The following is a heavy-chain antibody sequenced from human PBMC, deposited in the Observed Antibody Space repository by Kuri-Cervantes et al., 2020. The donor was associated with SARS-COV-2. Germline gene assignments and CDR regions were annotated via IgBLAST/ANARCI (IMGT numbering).Heavy chain of an antibody. D-gene: IGHD2-15*01. CDR3: ARVTPTGKLDY. V-gene: IGHV3-21*01. CDR2: ISSSSSYI. CDR1: GFTFSSYS. J-gene: IGHJ4*02. Sequence: GESLKISCAASGFTFSSYSMNWVRQAPGKGLEWVSSISSSSSYIYYADSVKGRFTISRDNAKNSLYLQMNSLRAEDTAVYYCARVTPTGKLDYWGQGTLVTVSS.